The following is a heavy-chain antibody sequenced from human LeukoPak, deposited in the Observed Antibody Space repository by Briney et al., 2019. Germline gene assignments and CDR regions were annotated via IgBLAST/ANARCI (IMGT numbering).Heavy chain of an antibody. CDR1: GGSTNTDY. CDR3: ARETLVGTTNYFDN. J-gene: IGHJ4*02. V-gene: IGHV4-4*07. Sequence: SETLSLTCTVSGGSTNTDYWSWIRQPAGRGLEWIGRVYTSGNTKYNASLQSRVTMSIDTSTKQFFLKLSSVTAADTAVYYCARETLVGTTNYFDNWGQGTLVTVSS. CDR2: VYTSGNT. D-gene: IGHD1-26*01.